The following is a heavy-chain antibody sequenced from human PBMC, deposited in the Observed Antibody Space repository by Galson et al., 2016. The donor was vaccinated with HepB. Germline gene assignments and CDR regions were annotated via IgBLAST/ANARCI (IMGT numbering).Heavy chain of an antibody. J-gene: IGHJ5*02. CDR1: GYTFTSYH. D-gene: IGHD2-2*01. Sequence: SVKVSCKASGYTFTSYHMHWVRQAPGQGLEWMGIINPSDGSTSDAQKFQGRVTMTRDTSTGTVFMELSSLRSEDTAVYYCARGAPVSDIVTVPAILLRFDPWGQGTLVTVSS. V-gene: IGHV1-46*01. CDR3: ARGAPVSDIVTVPAILLRFDP. CDR2: INPSDGST.